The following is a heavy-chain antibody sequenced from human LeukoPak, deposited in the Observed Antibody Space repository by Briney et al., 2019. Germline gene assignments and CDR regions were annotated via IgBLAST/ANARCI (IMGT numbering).Heavy chain of an antibody. Sequence: GGSLRLSCAASGFSFSSYWMHWVRQAPGKGRVWVSRINGDGSSTMYADSVKGRFTISRDNAQNTLYLQMNSLRAENTPVYYCARGGLNALEAFDIWGQGTLVTVCS. CDR2: INGDGSST. CDR1: GFSFSSYW. CDR3: ARGGLNALEAFDI. D-gene: IGHD1-1*01. V-gene: IGHV3-74*03. J-gene: IGHJ3*02.